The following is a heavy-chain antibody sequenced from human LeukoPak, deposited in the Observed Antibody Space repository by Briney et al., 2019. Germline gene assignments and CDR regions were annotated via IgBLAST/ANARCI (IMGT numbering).Heavy chain of an antibody. CDR3: AGLVGRYSSGLYYYYFDY. V-gene: IGHV4-4*02. CDR2: MYLSGTT. D-gene: IGHD3-22*01. J-gene: IGHJ4*02. Sequence: SETLSLTCIVSGDSINSLDLWSWVRQPPGKGLEWIGEMYLSGTTHSNPSVKSRVTISIDKSKNQFFLNLSSVTAADTAVYYCAGLVGRYSSGLYYYYFDYWGQGTLVTVSS. CDR1: GDSINSLDL.